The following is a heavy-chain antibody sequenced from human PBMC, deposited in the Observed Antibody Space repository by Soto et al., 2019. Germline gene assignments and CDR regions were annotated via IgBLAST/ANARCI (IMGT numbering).Heavy chain of an antibody. V-gene: IGHV1-69*04. D-gene: IGHD4-17*01. CDR2: IIPILGIA. J-gene: IGHJ6*03. Sequence: ASGKGSCKASGGTFSSYTISWGRQAPGQGLEWMGRIIPILGIANYAQKFQGRVTITADKSTSTAYMELSSLRSEDTAVYYCARESYGDHKYYYYYYMDVWGKGTTVTVSS. CDR3: ARESYGDHKYYYYYYMDV. CDR1: GGTFSSYT.